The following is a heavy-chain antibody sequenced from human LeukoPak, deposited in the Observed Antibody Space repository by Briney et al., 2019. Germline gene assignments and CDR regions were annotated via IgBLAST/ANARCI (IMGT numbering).Heavy chain of an antibody. CDR3: ARDGRPALDY. CDR2: IKPDGSAE. Sequence: GGSLRLSCATSGFTFSSNWMSWVRHVPGRGLDWVANIKPDGSAEYYAAPVKGRFTVSRDNAKNSLYLQMNSLRAEDTAVYYCARDGRPALDYWGQGTLVTVSS. CDR1: GFTFSSNW. D-gene: IGHD1-26*01. J-gene: IGHJ4*02. V-gene: IGHV3-7*01.